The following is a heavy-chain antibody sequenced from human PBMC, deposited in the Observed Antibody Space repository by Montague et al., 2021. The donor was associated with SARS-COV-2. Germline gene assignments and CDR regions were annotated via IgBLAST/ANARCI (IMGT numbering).Heavy chain of an antibody. J-gene: IGHJ4*02. V-gene: IGHV3-30*04. D-gene: IGHD3-9*01. CDR3: ARAAGNYDILTGYYDY. Sequence: SLRLSWSASGFAFSSYAMHWVRQAPGKGLEWVAVISYDGSNKYYADSVKGRFTISRDNSKNTLYLQMNSLRAEDTAVYYCARAAGNYDILTGYYDYWGQGTLVTVSS. CDR2: ISYDGSNK. CDR1: GFAFSSYA.